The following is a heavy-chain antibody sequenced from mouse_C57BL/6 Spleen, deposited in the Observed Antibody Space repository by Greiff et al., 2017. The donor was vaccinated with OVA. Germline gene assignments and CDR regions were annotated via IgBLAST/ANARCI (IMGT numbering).Heavy chain of an antibody. V-gene: IGHV3-6*01. CDR2: ISYDGSN. CDR3: ARKRNYFDY. CDR1: GYSITSGYY. J-gene: IGHJ2*01. Sequence: EVQVVESGPGLVKPSQSLSLTCSVTGYSITSGYYWNWIRQFPGNKLEWMGYISYDGSNNYNPSLKNRISITRDTSKNQFFLKLNSVTTEDTATYYCARKRNYFDYWGQGTTLTVSS.